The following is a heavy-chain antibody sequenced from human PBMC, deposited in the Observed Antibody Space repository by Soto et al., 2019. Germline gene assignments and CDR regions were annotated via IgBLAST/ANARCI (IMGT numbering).Heavy chain of an antibody. J-gene: IGHJ1*01. Sequence: QVQLQQWGAGLLKPSETLSLTCAVYGGSFSGYYWSWIRQPPGKWLEWIGEINHSGSTNYNPSLKCRVTISVDTSKNQFSLKLSSVTAADTAVYYCARGGGRVFPNNPPFQHWGQGTLVTVSS. CDR1: GGSFSGYY. V-gene: IGHV4-34*01. CDR3: ARGGGRVFPNNPPFQH. D-gene: IGHD2-15*01. CDR2: INHSGST.